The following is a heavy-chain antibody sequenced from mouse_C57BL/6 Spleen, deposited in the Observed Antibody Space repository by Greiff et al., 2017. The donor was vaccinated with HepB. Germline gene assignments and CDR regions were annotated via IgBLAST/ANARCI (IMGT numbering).Heavy chain of an antibody. CDR1: GYSITSGYD. Sequence: VQLKQSGPGMVKPSQSLSLTCTVTGYSITSGYDWHWIRHFPGNKLEWMGYISYSGSTNYNPSLKSRISITHDTSKNHFFLKLNSVTTEDTATYYCARGGDYDYDEAWFAYWGQGTLVTVSA. D-gene: IGHD2-4*01. J-gene: IGHJ3*01. CDR2: ISYSGST. CDR3: ARGGDYDYDEAWFAY. V-gene: IGHV3-1*01.